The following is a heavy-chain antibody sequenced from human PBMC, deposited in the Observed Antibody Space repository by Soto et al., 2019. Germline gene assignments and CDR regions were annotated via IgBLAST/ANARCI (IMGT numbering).Heavy chain of an antibody. CDR3: ARGWHGSGMFDP. J-gene: IGHJ5*02. CDR1: GFTFSSYW. Sequence: PGGSLRLSCAASGFTFSSYWMHWVRQAPGKGLVWVSRINSDGSSTSYADSVKGRFTISRDNAKNTLYLQMNSLRAEDTAVYYCARGWHGSGMFDPWGQGTLVTVSS. CDR2: INSDGSST. D-gene: IGHD3-10*01. V-gene: IGHV3-74*01.